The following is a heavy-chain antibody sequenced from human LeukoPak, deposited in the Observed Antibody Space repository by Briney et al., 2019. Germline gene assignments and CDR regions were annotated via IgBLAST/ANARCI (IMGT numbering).Heavy chain of an antibody. CDR2: IRYDGSNT. J-gene: IGHJ4*02. V-gene: IGHV3-30*02. D-gene: IGHD3-10*01. CDR1: GFTFSSYG. Sequence: GGSLRLSCAVSGFTFSSYGMHWVRQAPGKGLEWVAFIRYDGSNTYYADSVKGRFTISRDNSKNTLYLQMYTLRAEDTAVYYCAKSYSSGSGSYSAGHFDYWGQGTLVTVSS. CDR3: AKSYSSGSGSYSAGHFDY.